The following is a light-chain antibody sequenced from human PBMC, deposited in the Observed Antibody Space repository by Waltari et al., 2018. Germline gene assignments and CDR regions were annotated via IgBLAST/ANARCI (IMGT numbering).Light chain of an antibody. J-gene: IGLJ2*01. V-gene: IGLV2-14*03. CDR1: SSDVGGYNY. Sequence: QSALTQPAPVSGSPGQSITISCTGTSSDVGGYNYVSWYQQHPGKAPKLMIYDVSNPPSGVSNRFCVSKSGNTAFLTISGLQAGDEADYYCSSYTTSTTYVEFGGGTKLTVL. CDR2: DVS. CDR3: SSYTTSTTYVE.